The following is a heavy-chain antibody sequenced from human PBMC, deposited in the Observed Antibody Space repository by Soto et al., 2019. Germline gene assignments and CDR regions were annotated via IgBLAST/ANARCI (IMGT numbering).Heavy chain of an antibody. V-gene: IGHV1-18*01. J-gene: IGHJ5*02. Sequence: ASVKVSCKASGYTFTSYCIIWVRQAPGQGLEWMGWISAYNGNTNYAQKLQGRVTMTTDTSTSTAYMELRSLRSDDTAVYYCARPLTRGFNWFDPWGQGTLVTVSS. CDR2: ISAYNGNT. D-gene: IGHD2-2*01. CDR3: ARPLTRGFNWFDP. CDR1: GYTFTSYC.